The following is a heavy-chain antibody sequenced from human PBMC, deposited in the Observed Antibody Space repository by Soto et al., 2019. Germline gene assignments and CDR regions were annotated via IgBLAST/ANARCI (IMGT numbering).Heavy chain of an antibody. J-gene: IGHJ4*02. Sequence: GGSLRLSCAASGFTFSSYGMHWVRQAPGKGLEWVAVISYDGSNKYYADSVKGRFTISRDNSKNTLYLQMNSLRAEDTAVYYCTKGDYGGNSWPRPLDYWGQGTLVTVSS. V-gene: IGHV3-30*18. D-gene: IGHD4-17*01. CDR2: ISYDGSNK. CDR1: GFTFSSYG. CDR3: TKGDYGGNSWPRPLDY.